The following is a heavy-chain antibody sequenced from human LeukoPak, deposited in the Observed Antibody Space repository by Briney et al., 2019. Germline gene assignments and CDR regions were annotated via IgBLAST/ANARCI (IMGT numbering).Heavy chain of an antibody. CDR1: GFTFSSYA. CDR3: AKWAAAGGDYYYYGMDV. J-gene: IGHJ6*02. CDR2: ISGSGGST. Sequence: GGSLRLSCAASGFTFSSYAMSWVRQAPGKGLEWVSAISGSGGSTYYADSVKGRFTISRDNSKNTLYLQMNSLRAEDTAVYYCAKWAAAGGDYYYYGMDVWGHGTTVTVSS. D-gene: IGHD6-13*01. V-gene: IGHV3-23*01.